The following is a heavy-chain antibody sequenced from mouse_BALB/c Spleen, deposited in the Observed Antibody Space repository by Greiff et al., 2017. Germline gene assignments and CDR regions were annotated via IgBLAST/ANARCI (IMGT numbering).Heavy chain of an antibody. CDR3: ARDWEWLTY. J-gene: IGHJ3*01. V-gene: IGHV2-9*02. Sequence: QVQLKESGPGLVAPSQSLSITCTASGFSLTSYGVHWVRQPPGKGLEWLGVIWAGGSTNYNSALMSRLSISKDNSKSQVFLKMNSLQTDDTAMYYCARDWEWLTYWGQGTLVTVSA. CDR1: GFSLTSYG. CDR2: IWAGGST. D-gene: IGHD4-1*01.